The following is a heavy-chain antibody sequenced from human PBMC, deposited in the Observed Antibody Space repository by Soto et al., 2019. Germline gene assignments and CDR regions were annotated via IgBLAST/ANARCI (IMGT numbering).Heavy chain of an antibody. CDR2: IWSDGSNK. CDR3: ARDQTESYPYNWFYP. J-gene: IGHJ5*02. V-gene: IGHV3-33*01. D-gene: IGHD1-26*01. Sequence: GGSLRLSCAASGFTFSNYAIHWVRQAPGKGLEWVSVIWSDGSNKYYTDSVKGRFTISRDNSKNTVHLQMNSLRAEDMAVYYCARDQTESYPYNWFYPCGQRTLVPVSS. CDR1: GFTFSNYA.